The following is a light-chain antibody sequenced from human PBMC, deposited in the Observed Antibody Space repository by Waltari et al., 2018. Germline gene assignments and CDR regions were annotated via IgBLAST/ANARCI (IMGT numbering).Light chain of an antibody. Sequence: QSALTQPASVSGSPGQSVTISCTGASSDFGRYDIVSWYQQHPGNAPKLIICDVSKRPSGVSDSFSGSKSGDTASLTISGLQFEDEADYYCCSYAGNYIWVFGGGTRLTVL. V-gene: IGLV2-23*02. CDR2: DVS. CDR1: SSDFGRYDI. J-gene: IGLJ3*02. CDR3: CSYAGNYIWV.